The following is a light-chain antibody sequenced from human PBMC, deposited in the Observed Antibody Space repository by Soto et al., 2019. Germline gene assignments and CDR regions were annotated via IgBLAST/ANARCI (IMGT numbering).Light chain of an antibody. V-gene: IGKV1-39*01. Sequence: DIQMTQSPSTMSASVGDRVTITCRASQSISSWLAWYQQKPGKAPNLLIYAESSLESGVPSRFSGSGSGTDFTLTISSLQPEDFASYYRQQSYINPAFGTGTKVEIK. J-gene: IGKJ4*02. CDR2: AES. CDR1: QSISSW. CDR3: QQSYINPA.